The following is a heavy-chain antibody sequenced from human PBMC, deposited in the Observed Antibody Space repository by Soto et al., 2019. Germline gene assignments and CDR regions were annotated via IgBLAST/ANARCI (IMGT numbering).Heavy chain of an antibody. CDR1: GGSISSYY. CDR3: ATRITVFGLLIPPFDP. D-gene: IGHD3-3*01. V-gene: IGHV4-59*03. CDR2: IYYSGST. Sequence: SETLSLTCTVSGGSISSYYWSWIRQPPGKGLEWIGYIYYSGSTNYNPSLKSRVTMSVDTSKNQFSLRLSSVTAADTAIYYCATRITVFGLLIPPFDPWGQGTQVTVSS. J-gene: IGHJ5*02.